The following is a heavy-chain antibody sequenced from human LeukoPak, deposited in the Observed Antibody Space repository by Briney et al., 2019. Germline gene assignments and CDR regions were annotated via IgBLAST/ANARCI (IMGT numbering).Heavy chain of an antibody. Sequence: PGRSLRLSCAASGFTFSSYGMHWVRQAPGKGLEWVAVIWYDGSNKYYADSVKGRFTISRDNSKNTLYLQMNSLRTQDTDVYYSARARRDIVVVPAGMDVWGKGTTATVSS. CDR1: GFTFSSYG. V-gene: IGHV3-33*01. CDR3: ARARRDIVVVPAGMDV. CDR2: IWYDGSNK. J-gene: IGHJ6*04. D-gene: IGHD2-2*01.